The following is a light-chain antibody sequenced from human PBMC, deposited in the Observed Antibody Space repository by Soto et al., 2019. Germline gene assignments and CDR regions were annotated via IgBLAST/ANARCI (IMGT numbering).Light chain of an antibody. J-gene: IGKJ2*01. CDR2: GAS. Sequence: EILMTQSPATLSVAPGERATFSSRASRTISSLLAWYQQKPGQAPRLLIYGASTRATDIPVRFSGSGSGTEFSLTISSLQSEDFAVYYCQQYNNRPYTFGQGTKVDIK. CDR3: QQYNNRPYT. V-gene: IGKV3-15*01. CDR1: RTISSL.